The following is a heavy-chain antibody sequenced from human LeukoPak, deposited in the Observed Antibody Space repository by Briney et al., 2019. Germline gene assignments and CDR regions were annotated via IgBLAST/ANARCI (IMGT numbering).Heavy chain of an antibody. CDR3: AKSPEWELRSDWYFDL. CDR1: GFTFDDYA. CDR2: ISWNSGSI. Sequence: GGSLRLSCAASGFTFDDYAMHWVRQVPGKGLEWVSGISWNSGSIGYADSVKGRFTISRDNAKNSLYLQMNSLRAEDMALYYCAKSPEWELRSDWYFDLWGRGTLVTVSS. V-gene: IGHV3-9*03. J-gene: IGHJ2*01. D-gene: IGHD1-26*01.